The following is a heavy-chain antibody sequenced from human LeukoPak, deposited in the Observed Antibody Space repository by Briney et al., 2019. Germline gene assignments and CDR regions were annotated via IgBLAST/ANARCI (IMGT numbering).Heavy chain of an antibody. V-gene: IGHV1-69*05. Sequence: GASVKVSCKASGGTFSSYAISWVRQAPGQGLEWMGGIIPIFGTANYAQKFQGRVTITTDESTSTAYMELSSLRSEDTAVYYCASQYYDFWSGYSDGYWGQGTLVTVSS. D-gene: IGHD3-3*01. CDR3: ASQYYDFWSGYSDGY. CDR2: IIPIFGTA. CDR1: GGTFSSYA. J-gene: IGHJ4*02.